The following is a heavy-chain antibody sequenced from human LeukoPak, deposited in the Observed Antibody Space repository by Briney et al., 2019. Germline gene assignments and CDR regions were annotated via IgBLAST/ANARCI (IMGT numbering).Heavy chain of an antibody. J-gene: IGHJ5*02. V-gene: IGHV3-33*08. D-gene: IGHD3-22*01. CDR3: ARDYYDSSGLARFDP. CDR2: IWYDGSNK. CDR1: GFTFSSYA. Sequence: GGSLRLSCAASGFTFSSYAMNWVRQAPGKGLEWVAVIWYDGSNKYYADSVKGRFTISRDNSKNTLYLQMNSLRAEDTAVYYCARDYYDSSGLARFDPWGQGTLVTISS.